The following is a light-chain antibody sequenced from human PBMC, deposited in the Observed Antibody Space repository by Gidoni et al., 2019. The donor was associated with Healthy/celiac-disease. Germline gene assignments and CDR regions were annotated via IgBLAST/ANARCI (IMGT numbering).Light chain of an antibody. CDR2: GAS. Sequence: EIVSTQPPGTLYLSPGERATLSCRASQSVRSTYLAWYQQNPGQAPRLLNTGASSRATGIRDRFSGSGSGTDFTLTISRLEPEDFAVYYCQQYGSSPITFGQGTRLEIK. CDR1: QSVRSTY. CDR3: QQYGSSPIT. V-gene: IGKV3-20*01. J-gene: IGKJ5*01.